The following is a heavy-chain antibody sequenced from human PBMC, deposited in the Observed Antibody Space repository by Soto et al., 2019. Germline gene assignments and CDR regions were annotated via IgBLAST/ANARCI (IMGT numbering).Heavy chain of an antibody. CDR2: IYSGGTT. V-gene: IGHV3-66*01. J-gene: IGHJ3*01. Sequence: EVQLVESGGGLVQPGGSLRLSCAASGFIVSSNYMSWVRQAPGKGPEWVALIYSGGTTHYAESVKGRFTISRDKSQSTLYLQINTLRAEDTAVYYCARRWGWGHGTMVTVSS. D-gene: IGHD1-26*01. CDR1: GFIVSSNY. CDR3: ARRWG.